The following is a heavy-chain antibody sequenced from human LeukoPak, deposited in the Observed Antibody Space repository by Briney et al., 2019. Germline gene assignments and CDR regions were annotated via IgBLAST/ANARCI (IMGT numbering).Heavy chain of an antibody. Sequence: GGSLRLSCAASGFTFSAYAMHWVRQAPGKGLEWVTFISPDGSNKYYADSEKGRFTISRDSSKNTLYLQMNSLRAEDTAVYYCARDRGYYDSSGYYYKGYFDYWGQGTLVTVSS. CDR2: ISPDGSNK. J-gene: IGHJ4*02. V-gene: IGHV3-30*04. CDR1: GFTFSAYA. CDR3: ARDRGYYDSSGYYYKGYFDY. D-gene: IGHD3-22*01.